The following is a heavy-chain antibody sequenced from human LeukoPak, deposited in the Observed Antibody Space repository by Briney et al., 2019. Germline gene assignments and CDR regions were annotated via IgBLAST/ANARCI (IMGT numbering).Heavy chain of an antibody. CDR2: IKQDGSEK. J-gene: IGHJ4*02. CDR1: GFSFSRYW. D-gene: IGHD3-9*01. Sequence: PGGSLRLSCAASGFSFSRYWMSWVRQAPGKGLEWVANIKQDGSEKNYVESVKGRFTISRDNAKNSLYLQTNSLRAEDTAVYYCARVEREYYDILTGYYTGYYFDYWGQGTLVTVSS. V-gene: IGHV3-7*01. CDR3: ARVEREYYDILTGYYTGYYFDY.